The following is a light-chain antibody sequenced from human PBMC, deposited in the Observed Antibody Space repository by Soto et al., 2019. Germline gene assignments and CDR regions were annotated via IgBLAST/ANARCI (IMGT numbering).Light chain of an antibody. CDR1: SSKIGSNS. J-gene: IGLJ1*01. CDR2: SNN. V-gene: IGLV1-44*01. Sequence: QSVLTQPPSASGTPGQRVTISCSGSSSKIGSNSVNWYQQLPGAAPKLLIYSNNQRPSGVPDRFSGSKSGTSASLAISGLQSDDEADYYCAAWDDSLNGREVFGTGTKVTVL. CDR3: AAWDDSLNGREV.